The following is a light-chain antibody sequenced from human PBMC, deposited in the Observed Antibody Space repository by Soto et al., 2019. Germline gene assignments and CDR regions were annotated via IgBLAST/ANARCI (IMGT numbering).Light chain of an antibody. CDR1: SSNVGKNY. CDR3: GACDSILSAYV. CDR2: DDS. V-gene: IGLV1-51*01. J-gene: IGLJ1*01. Sequence: QSVLTQPPSVSAAPGQKVTISCSGSSSNVGKNYVCWYQHLPGTVPNLLIYDDSKRPSGIPDRFSASKSATSATLGITGLQTGDEADYYCGACDSILSAYVFGTGTKLTVL.